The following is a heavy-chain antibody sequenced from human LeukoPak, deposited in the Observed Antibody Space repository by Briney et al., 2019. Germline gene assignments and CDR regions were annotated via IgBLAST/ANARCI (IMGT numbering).Heavy chain of an antibody. CDR1: GYTLTTSG. CDR2: ISAYNGNT. J-gene: IGHJ4*02. D-gene: IGHD5-12*01. CDR3: ARDKGGYDYMNYFDY. Sequence: ASVKVSCKASGYTLTTSGISWVRQAPGQGLEWMGWISAYNGNTNYAQKLQGRVTMTTDTSTTTAYMELRGLRPDDTAVYYCARDKGGYDYMNYFDYWGQGTLVTVSS. V-gene: IGHV1-18*01.